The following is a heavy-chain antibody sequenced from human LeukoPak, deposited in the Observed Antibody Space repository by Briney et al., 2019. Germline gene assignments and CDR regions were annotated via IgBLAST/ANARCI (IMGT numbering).Heavy chain of an antibody. CDR2: ISSSRSYI. D-gene: IGHD3-10*01. CDR1: GFTFSSYD. V-gene: IGHV3-21*01. Sequence: PGGSLRLSCAASGFTFSSYDMNWVRQAPGKGLEWVSSISSSRSYIYYADSVRGRFTISTDNAKNPLYLQMNSLRAEDAAVYYCARNSYGSGSYLTSDYWGQGTLVTVSS. J-gene: IGHJ4*02. CDR3: ARNSYGSGSYLTSDY.